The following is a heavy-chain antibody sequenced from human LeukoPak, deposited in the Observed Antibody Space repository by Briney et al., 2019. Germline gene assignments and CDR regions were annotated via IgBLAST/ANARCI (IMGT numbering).Heavy chain of an antibody. CDR2: LIPIFGTP. J-gene: IGHJ4*02. V-gene: IGHV1-69*13. CDR1: GGTFSSYA. CDR3: ARVQDTAMGRVDY. Sequence: SVKVSCKASGGTFSSYAISGVRQAPGQGLEWMGVLIPIFGTPNYAHQFQGRFTITADESPSTAYMELSSLRSEDTAVYYCARVQDTAMGRVDYWGQGTLVTVSS. D-gene: IGHD5-18*01.